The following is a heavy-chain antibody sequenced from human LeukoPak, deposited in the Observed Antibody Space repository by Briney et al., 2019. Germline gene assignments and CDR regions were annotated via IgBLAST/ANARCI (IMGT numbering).Heavy chain of an antibody. CDR3: AKGGCSGGSCYYPYYFDY. D-gene: IGHD2-15*01. CDR1: GFAFSSYA. J-gene: IGHJ4*02. CDR2: ISGSGGST. V-gene: IGHV3-23*01. Sequence: GGSLRISCAASGFAFSSYAMSWVRQAPGKGLEWVSAISGSGGSTYYADSVKGRFTISRDNSKNTLYLQMNSLRAEDTAVYYCAKGGCSGGSCYYPYYFDYWGQGTLVTVSS.